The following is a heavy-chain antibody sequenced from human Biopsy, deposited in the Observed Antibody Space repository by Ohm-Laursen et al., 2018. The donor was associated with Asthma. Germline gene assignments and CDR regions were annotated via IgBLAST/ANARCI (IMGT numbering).Heavy chain of an antibody. CDR3: VRHQYSSSWSTFDY. J-gene: IGHJ4*02. V-gene: IGHV4-39*01. CDR1: GGSITSSSYY. CDR2: MYHSGSP. Sequence: GTLSLTCPVSGGSITSSSYYWGWIRQPPGKGMEWIGSMYHSGSPYYHPSLKSRATISVDTSKNQLSLKTSSVTAADTAVYFCVRHQYSSSWSTFDYWGQGALVTVSS. D-gene: IGHD3-22*01.